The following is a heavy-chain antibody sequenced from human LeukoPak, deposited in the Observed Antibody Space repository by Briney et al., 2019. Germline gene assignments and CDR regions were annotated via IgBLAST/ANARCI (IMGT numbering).Heavy chain of an antibody. CDR3: AKARSGYDYQVEY. J-gene: IGHJ4*02. D-gene: IGHD3-22*01. V-gene: IGHV3-74*01. CDR1: GFTFSSYW. Sequence: GGSLRLSCAASGFTFSSYWMHWVRQAPGKGLVWVSRINSDGSSTSYADSVKGRFTISRDNSKNTLYLEMNNLRAEDTAVYYCAKARSGYDYQVEYWGQGTLVTVSS. CDR2: INSDGSST.